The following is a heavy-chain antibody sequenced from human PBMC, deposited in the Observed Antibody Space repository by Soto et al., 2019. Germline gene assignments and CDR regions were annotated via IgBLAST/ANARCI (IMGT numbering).Heavy chain of an antibody. CDR2: ISYDGSNK. CDR1: GFSFNNFG. Sequence: QVHLGQSGGGVVQPGRSLRLSCAASGFSFNNFGMHWVRQAPGKGLEWVAVISYDGSNKYYADSVRGRFTISRDDSKDTLYLQMNSLRAEDTAVYYCAKDGTYCGGDCYPIFNFDSWGQGTLVTVSS. J-gene: IGHJ4*02. CDR3: AKDGTYCGGDCYPIFNFDS. D-gene: IGHD2-21*02. V-gene: IGHV3-30*18.